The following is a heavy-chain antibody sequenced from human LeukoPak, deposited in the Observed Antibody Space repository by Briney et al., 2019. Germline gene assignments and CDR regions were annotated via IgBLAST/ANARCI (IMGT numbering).Heavy chain of an antibody. Sequence: SETLSLTCTVSGGSISSYYWSWIRQPPGKGLEWIGYIYYSGSTNYNPSLKSRVTISVDTSKNQFSLKLSSVTAADTAVYYCAGAGKAAAGIPSFFDYWGQGTLVTVSS. J-gene: IGHJ4*02. CDR3: AGAGKAAAGIPSFFDY. CDR1: GGSISSYY. D-gene: IGHD6-13*01. V-gene: IGHV4-59*01. CDR2: IYYSGST.